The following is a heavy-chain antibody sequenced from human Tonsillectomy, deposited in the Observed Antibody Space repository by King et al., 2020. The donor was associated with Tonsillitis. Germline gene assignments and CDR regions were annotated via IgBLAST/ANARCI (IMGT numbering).Heavy chain of an antibody. J-gene: IGHJ6*02. CDR1: GFTFSSYD. D-gene: IGHD3-10*01. CDR2: IGTAGET. Sequence: VQLVESGGGVVQPGRSLRLSCAASGFTFSSYDMHWVRQATGKGLEWVSAIGTAGETYYPGSVKGRFTISRENAKNSLYLQMNSLRAGDTAVYYCARDSYASGSPVYGMDVWGQGTTVTVSS. CDR3: ARDSYASGSPVYGMDV. V-gene: IGHV3-13*04.